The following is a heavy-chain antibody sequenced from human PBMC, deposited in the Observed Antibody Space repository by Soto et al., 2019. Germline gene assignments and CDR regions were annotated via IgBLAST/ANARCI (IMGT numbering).Heavy chain of an antibody. CDR3: ASHGYCSSTSCCTYGYPLFDY. CDR2: IIPIFGTA. CDR1: GGTFSSYA. Sequence: SVKVSCKASGGTFSSYAISWVRQAPGQGLEWMGGIIPIFGTANYAQKFQGRVTITADKSTSTAYMELSSLRSEDTAVYYCASHGYCSSTSCCTYGYPLFDYWGQGTLVTVSS. D-gene: IGHD2-2*02. V-gene: IGHV1-69*06. J-gene: IGHJ4*02.